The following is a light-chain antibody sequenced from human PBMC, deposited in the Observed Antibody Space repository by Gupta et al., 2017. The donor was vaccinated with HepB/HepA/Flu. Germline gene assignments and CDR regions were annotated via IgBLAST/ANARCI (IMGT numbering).Light chain of an antibody. CDR2: AVS. V-gene: IGKV1-39*01. Sequence: IQMTQFPSSLSASVGDRVTITCRASQSINNYLDWYQQKPGKAPKVLIYAVSSLQSGVPSRFSGGGSGTDFTLTISSLQPEDIATYYCQQSYTCFFTFGGGTKVEIK. CDR1: QSINNY. J-gene: IGKJ4*02. CDR3: QQSYTCFFT.